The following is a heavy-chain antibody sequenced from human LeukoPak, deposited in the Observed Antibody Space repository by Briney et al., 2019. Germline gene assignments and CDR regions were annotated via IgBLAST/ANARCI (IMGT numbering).Heavy chain of an antibody. CDR2: INRSSGDT. Sequence: PGGSLRLSCAASGFRFDDYGMSWVRQRPGKGLEWVSGINRSSGDTGYADSVKGRFTISRDNAKNSLYLQMNSLRAEDTALYHCTRAPPTTTDYGDYLTRWDYFDYWGQGTLVTVSS. V-gene: IGHV3-20*01. CDR3: TRAPPTTTDYGDYLTRWDYFDY. D-gene: IGHD4-17*01. CDR1: GFRFDDYG. J-gene: IGHJ4*02.